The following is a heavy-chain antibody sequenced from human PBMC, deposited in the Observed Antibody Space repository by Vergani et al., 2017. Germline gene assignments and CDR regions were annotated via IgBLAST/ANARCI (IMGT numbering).Heavy chain of an antibody. J-gene: IGHJ4*02. D-gene: IGHD1-1*01. CDR2: ISYDGTQK. CDR1: GFTSSYYG. V-gene: IGHV3-30*03. CDR3: ATKSCDTPGDKIGDFRE. Sequence: QVHLVESGGGVVQPGRSLRLSCVVSGFTSSYYGMHWVRQAPGKGLEWVAVISYDGTQKYHADSVKGRFTISRDNSKRTLYLQMNSLRTEDAAVYYCATKSCDTPGDKIGDFREWGQGSLVTVSS.